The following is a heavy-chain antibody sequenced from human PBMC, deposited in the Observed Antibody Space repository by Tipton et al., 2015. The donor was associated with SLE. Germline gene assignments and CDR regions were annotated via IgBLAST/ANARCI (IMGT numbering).Heavy chain of an antibody. D-gene: IGHD5-12*01. J-gene: IGHJ6*03. CDR1: GDSISSGDYY. CDR2: IFYSGST. CDR3: ARGGIVANGGYYYYYMDV. V-gene: IGHV4-30-4*01. Sequence: TLSLTCTVSGDSISSGDYYWSWIRQPPGKGLEWMGYIFYSGSTYYNPSLKSRVTISVDTSKNQFSLKLSSVTAADTAVYYCARGGIVANGGYYYYYMDVWGKGTTVTVSS.